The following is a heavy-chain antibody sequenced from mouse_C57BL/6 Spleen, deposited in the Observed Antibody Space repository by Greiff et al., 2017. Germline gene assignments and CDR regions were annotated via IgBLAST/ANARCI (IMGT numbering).Heavy chain of an antibody. J-gene: IGHJ3*01. CDR1: GSPLTSSG. CDR3: AKHDVVTTRGAWFGC. CDR2: IWGGGST. Sequence: VQRVESGPGLVAPSQSLSITCTVSGSPLTSSGVDWVRQPPGKGLEWLGVIWGGGSTNYNSALMSRLSLSKDNSKSQVFLKMNSLQTDDTAMYYCAKHDVVTTRGAWFGCWGQGTLVTVSA. D-gene: IGHD2-2*01. V-gene: IGHV2-9*01.